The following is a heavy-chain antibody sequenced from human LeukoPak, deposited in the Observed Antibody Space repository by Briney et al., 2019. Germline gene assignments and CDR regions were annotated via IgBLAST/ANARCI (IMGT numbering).Heavy chain of an antibody. CDR1: GFTFSSYI. Sequence: GRSLRLSCAASGFTFSSYIMHWVRQAPGKGLDWVSYISSSASTIYYADSVKGRFTISRDNAKNYLYLQMNSLRAEDTALYYYVRGAGGSVWGQGTLVTVSS. V-gene: IGHV3-48*04. D-gene: IGHD6-19*01. CDR2: ISSSASTI. CDR3: VRGAGGSV. J-gene: IGHJ4*02.